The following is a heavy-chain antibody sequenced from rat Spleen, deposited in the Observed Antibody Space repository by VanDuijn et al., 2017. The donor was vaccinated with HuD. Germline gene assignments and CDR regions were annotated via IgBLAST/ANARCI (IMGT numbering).Heavy chain of an antibody. CDR1: GFTFSNYG. CDR3: ARGELGFDY. Sequence: EVQLVESGGGLVQPGRSLKLSCAASGFTFSNYGMAWVRQTPTKGLEWVASITNIAGRTHYPDSVKGRFTISRDIAKSTLHLQMDSLRSEDTAIYYCARGELGFDYWGQGVMVTVSS. CDR2: ITNIAGRT. D-gene: IGHD4-6*01. J-gene: IGHJ2*01. V-gene: IGHV5S13*01.